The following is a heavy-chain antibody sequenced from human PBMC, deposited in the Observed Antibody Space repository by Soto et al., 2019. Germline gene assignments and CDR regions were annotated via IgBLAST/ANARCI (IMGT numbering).Heavy chain of an antibody. V-gene: IGHV3-23*01. Sequence: GGSLRLSCAASGFTFSSYAMSWVRQAPGKGLEWVSAISGSGGSTYYADSVKGLFTISRDNSKNTLYLQMNSLRAEDTAVYYCAKDGRRLRYFDWLGFYFDYWGQGTLVTVSS. CDR2: ISGSGGST. J-gene: IGHJ4*02. CDR3: AKDGRRLRYFDWLGFYFDY. D-gene: IGHD3-9*01. CDR1: GFTFSSYA.